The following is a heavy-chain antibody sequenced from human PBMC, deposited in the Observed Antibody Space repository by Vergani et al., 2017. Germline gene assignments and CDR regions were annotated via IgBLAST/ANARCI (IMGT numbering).Heavy chain of an antibody. CDR2: IYHSGST. CDR1: GYSISSGYY. D-gene: IGHD6-19*01. V-gene: IGHV4-38-2*01. Sequence: QVQLQESGPGLVKPSETLSLTCAVSGYSISSGYYWGWIRQPPGKGLEWIGSIYHSGSTYYNPSLKSRVTISVDTSKNQFSLKLRSVTAADTAVYYCARLWGWWLVRGNYFDYWGQGTLVTVSS. CDR3: ARLWGWWLVRGNYFDY. J-gene: IGHJ4*02.